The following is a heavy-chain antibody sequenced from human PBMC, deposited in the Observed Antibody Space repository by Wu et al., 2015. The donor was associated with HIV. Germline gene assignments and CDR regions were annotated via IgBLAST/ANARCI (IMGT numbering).Heavy chain of an antibody. Sequence: QVQLQESGPGLVKPSETLSLTCTVSGGSISSYYWSWIRQPPGRGLDWIGFIYYTGSTNYNPSLKSRVTISVDTSKNQFSLKVSSVTAADTAVYYCARVTTYPDNAFDIWGQGTMVTVSS. D-gene: IGHD4-11*01. J-gene: IGHJ3*02. CDR2: IYYTGST. CDR1: GGSISSYY. V-gene: IGHV4-59*08. CDR3: ARVTTYPDNAFDI.